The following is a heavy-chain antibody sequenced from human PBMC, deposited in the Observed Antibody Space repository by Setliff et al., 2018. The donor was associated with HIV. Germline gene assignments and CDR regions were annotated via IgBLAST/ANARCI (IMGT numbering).Heavy chain of an antibody. D-gene: IGHD3-10*01. Sequence: PGGSLRLSCAASGFTFSSAWMGWVRQAPAKGLEWVANISPDGSATYYVGSMKGRFTVSRDNAKNSLSLQMNSLRVEDTAIYYCADPPSGFWGQGTLVTVSS. CDR2: ISPDGSAT. CDR3: ADPPSGF. CDR1: GFTFSSAW. V-gene: IGHV3-7*01. J-gene: IGHJ4*02.